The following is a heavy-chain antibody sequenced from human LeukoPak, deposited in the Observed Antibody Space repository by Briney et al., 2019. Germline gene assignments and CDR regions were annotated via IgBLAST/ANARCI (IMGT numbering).Heavy chain of an antibody. CDR1: GGSFSGYY. CDR2: INHSGST. Sequence: KPSETLSLTCAVYGGSFSGYYWSWIRQPPGKGLEWIGEINHSGSTNYNPSLKSQVTISVDTSKNQFSLKLSSVTAADTAVYYCARGLGYYYYMDVWGKGTTVTVSS. V-gene: IGHV4-34*01. D-gene: IGHD7-27*01. CDR3: ARGLGYYYYMDV. J-gene: IGHJ6*03.